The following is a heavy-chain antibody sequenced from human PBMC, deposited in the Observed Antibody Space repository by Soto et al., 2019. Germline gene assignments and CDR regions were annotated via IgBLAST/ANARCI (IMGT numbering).Heavy chain of an antibody. J-gene: IGHJ5*02. D-gene: IGHD6-13*01. V-gene: IGHV2-5*02. Sequence: QFTLKESGPTVVKPTQTLTLTCTFSGFSLSTSGVGVGWIRQPPGKALEWLALIYWDDDKRYSPSLKSRLTITKDTSKNQVVLTMTNMDPVDTATYYCAHRRLIAAAGTGGWFDPWGQGTLVTVSS. CDR2: IYWDDDK. CDR3: AHRRLIAAAGTGGWFDP. CDR1: GFSLSTSGVG.